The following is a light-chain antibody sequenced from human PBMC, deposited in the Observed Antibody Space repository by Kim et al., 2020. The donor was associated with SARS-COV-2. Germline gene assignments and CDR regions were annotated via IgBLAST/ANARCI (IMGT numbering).Light chain of an antibody. CDR1: KLGDKY. J-gene: IGLJ2*01. V-gene: IGLV3-1*01. CDR2: QDT. Sequence: SYELTQPPSVSVSPGQTASITCSGDKLGDKYVSWYQQKPGKSPVLVIYQDTKRPSGIPERFSASNSGNTATLTISGTQATDEADYYCQAWDSGTAVVFGGGTQLTVL. CDR3: QAWDSGTAVV.